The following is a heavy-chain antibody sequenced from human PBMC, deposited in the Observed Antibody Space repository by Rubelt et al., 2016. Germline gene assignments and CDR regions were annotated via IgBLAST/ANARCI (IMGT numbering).Heavy chain of an antibody. CDR1: GFTFSSYG. CDR2: IRYDGSNK. CDR3: AKGGNVVVTARLYYFDY. Sequence: VQLVESGGGVVQPGGSLRLSCAASGFTFSSYGMHWVSQAPGKGLEGVTFIRYDGSNKYYAASVKGRFTISRDNSKNTLYLQMNSLRAEDTAVYYCAKGGNVVVTARLYYFDYWGQGTLVTVSS. J-gene: IGHJ4*02. D-gene: IGHD2-21*02. V-gene: IGHV3-30*02.